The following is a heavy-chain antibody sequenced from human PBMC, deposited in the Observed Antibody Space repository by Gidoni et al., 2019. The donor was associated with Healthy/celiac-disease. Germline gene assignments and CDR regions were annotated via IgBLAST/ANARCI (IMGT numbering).Heavy chain of an antibody. J-gene: IGHJ4*02. D-gene: IGHD1-26*01. CDR3: ANTRFSGNEGYFDY. Sequence: EVQLLESGGGLVQPGGSLRLSCAASGFTFSSYAMSWFRQAPGKGLEWVSAISGSGGSTYYADSVKGRFTISRDNSKNTLYLQMNSLRAEDTAVYYCANTRFSGNEGYFDYWGQGTLVTVSS. CDR2: ISGSGGST. CDR1: GFTFSSYA. V-gene: IGHV3-23*01.